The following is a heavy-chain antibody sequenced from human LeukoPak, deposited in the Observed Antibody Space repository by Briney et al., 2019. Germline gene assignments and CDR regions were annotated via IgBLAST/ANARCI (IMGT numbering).Heavy chain of an antibody. J-gene: IGHJ4*02. Sequence: SETLSLTCTVSGGSISSYYWSWIRQPPGNGREWLGHIYYSRSTNYNPSLKSRPTTSIDTSKNQFSLRLSSVTAADTAVYYCARGAAGYSYGWGQGTLVTVSS. CDR1: GGSISSYY. D-gene: IGHD5-18*01. V-gene: IGHV4-59*01. CDR2: IYYSRST. CDR3: ARGAAGYSYG.